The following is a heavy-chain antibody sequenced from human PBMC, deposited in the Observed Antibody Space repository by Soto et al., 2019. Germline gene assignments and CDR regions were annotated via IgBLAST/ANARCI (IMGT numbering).Heavy chain of an antibody. CDR1: GFTFSSYS. Sequence: EVQLVESGGGLVQPGGSLRLSCAASGFTFSSYSMNWVRQAPGKGLEWVSYISSSSSTIYYTDSVKGRFTISRDNANNSLYLQMGSLRDDDTAVYYCARSRADGRYAFDYWGQGTLVTVSS. V-gene: IGHV3-48*02. J-gene: IGHJ4*02. CDR3: ARSRADGRYAFDY. D-gene: IGHD3-9*01. CDR2: ISSSSSTI.